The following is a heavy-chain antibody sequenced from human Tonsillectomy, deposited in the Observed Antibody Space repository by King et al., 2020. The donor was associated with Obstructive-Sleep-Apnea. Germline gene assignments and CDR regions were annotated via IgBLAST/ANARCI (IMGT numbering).Heavy chain of an antibody. V-gene: IGHV3-33*01. J-gene: IGHJ4*02. CDR1: GFTFSSYG. D-gene: IGHD3-22*01. Sequence: VQLVESGGGVVQPGRSLRLSCAASGFTFSSYGMHWVRQAPGKGLEWVAVIWYDGSNKYYADSVKGRFTISRDNSKNTLYLQMNSLRAEDTAVYYCARDGSYYYDSSGYSDYWGQGTLVTVSS. CDR3: ARDGSYYYDSSGYSDY. CDR2: IWYDGSNK.